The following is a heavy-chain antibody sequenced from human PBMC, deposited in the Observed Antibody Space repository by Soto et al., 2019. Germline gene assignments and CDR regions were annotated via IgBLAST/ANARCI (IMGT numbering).Heavy chain of an antibody. D-gene: IGHD6-13*01. CDR3: ARDVGYSSTWEI. J-gene: IGHJ3*02. Sequence: QVXLXXXXXXVXXPXXSVKVSCKASGYTFXSYGITWVRXXPGQGLEWMGWISAYNGNTNYAQKLQGRVTMTTDTSTSTAYMELRSLRSDDTAVYYCARDVGYSSTWEIWGQGTMVTVSS. CDR2: ISAYNGNT. V-gene: IGHV1-18*01. CDR1: GYTFXSYG.